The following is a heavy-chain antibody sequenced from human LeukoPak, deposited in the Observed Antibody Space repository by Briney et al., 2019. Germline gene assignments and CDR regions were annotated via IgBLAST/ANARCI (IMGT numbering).Heavy chain of an antibody. CDR2: ICSSGSTI. J-gene: IGHJ4*02. CDR1: GFTFSSYE. D-gene: IGHD1-26*01. V-gene: IGHV3-48*03. Sequence: GGSLRLSCAASGFTFSSYEMNWVRQAPGKGLEWVSYICSSGSTIYYADSVKGRFTISRDNAKNSLYLQMNSLRAEDTAVYYCAREWKVGATTWGFDYWGQGTLVTVSS. CDR3: AREWKVGATTWGFDY.